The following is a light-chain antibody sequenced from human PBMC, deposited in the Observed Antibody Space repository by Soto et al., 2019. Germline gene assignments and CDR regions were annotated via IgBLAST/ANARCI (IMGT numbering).Light chain of an antibody. CDR3: QQSYSTPPFT. V-gene: IGKV1-39*01. CDR1: QSISSY. Sequence: DIQMTQSPSSLSASVGDRVTITCRASQSISSYLNWYQQKPGKAPKLLIYAASSLQSGVPSRFSGSGYGITFTDTISSLQAEDFVTYYCQQSYSTPPFTFGQGTRLEIK. J-gene: IGKJ5*01. CDR2: AAS.